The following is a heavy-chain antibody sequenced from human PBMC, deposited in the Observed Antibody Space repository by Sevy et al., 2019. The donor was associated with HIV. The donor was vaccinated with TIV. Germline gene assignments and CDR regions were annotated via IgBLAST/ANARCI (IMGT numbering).Heavy chain of an antibody. V-gene: IGHV5-51*01. Sequence: GESLKISCQASGYSFTAHWIGWVRQMPGKGLEWMGILFPGNSDVRSFQGQVTVSVDWSTNTAYLQWGSLTASDSAIYYCARGGHLSLDAFDVWGLGTMVTVSS. D-gene: IGHD2-15*01. CDR2: LFPGNSDV. CDR3: ARGGHLSLDAFDV. J-gene: IGHJ3*01. CDR1: GYSFTAHW.